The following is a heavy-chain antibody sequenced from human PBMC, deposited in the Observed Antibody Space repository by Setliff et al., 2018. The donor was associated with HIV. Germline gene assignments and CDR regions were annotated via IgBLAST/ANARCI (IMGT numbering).Heavy chain of an antibody. CDR2: MNPKSGNT. D-gene: IGHD2-2*01. J-gene: IGHJ4*02. CDR1: GYTFIHYD. CDR3: ARGYCSSTSCYGIYYFDN. V-gene: IGHV1-8*02. Sequence: GASVKVSCKASGYTFIHYDVSWVRQAPGQGLEWMGWMNPKSGNTGYARKFQGRVTMTRKTSISTAYMELRSLRSDDAAVYYCARGYCSSTSCYGIYYFDNWGQGTPVTVSS.